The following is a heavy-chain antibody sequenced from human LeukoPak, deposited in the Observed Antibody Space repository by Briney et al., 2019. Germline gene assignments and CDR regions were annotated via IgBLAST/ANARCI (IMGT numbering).Heavy chain of an antibody. Sequence: ASVKVSCKASGYTFTNFDINWVRQATGQGLEWMGWMNPNSGNTGYAQKFQGRVTITRDTSISTAYMELSSLTSEDTAVYYCARAPVEPSIAVTASYYCMDVWGKGTTVTVSS. J-gene: IGHJ6*03. CDR1: GYTFTNFD. CDR3: ARAPVEPSIAVTASYYCMDV. D-gene: IGHD6-19*01. CDR2: MNPNSGNT. V-gene: IGHV1-8*03.